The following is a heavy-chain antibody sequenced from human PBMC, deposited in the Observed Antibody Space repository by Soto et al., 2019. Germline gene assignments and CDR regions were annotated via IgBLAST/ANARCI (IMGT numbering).Heavy chain of an antibody. D-gene: IGHD6-6*01. Sequence: SVKVSCKASGGTFSSYAISWVRQAPGQGLEWMGGIIPIFGTANYAQKFQGRVTITADKSTSTAYMELSSLRSEDTAVYYCARESGYQLDYYYGMDVWGQGTTVTVSS. CDR3: ARESGYQLDYYYGMDV. J-gene: IGHJ6*02. CDR1: GGTFSSYA. V-gene: IGHV1-69*06. CDR2: IIPIFGTA.